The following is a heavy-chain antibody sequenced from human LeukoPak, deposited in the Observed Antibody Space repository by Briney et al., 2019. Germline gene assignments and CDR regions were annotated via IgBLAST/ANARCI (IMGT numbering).Heavy chain of an antibody. Sequence: ASVRVSCKASGDTFTGYYMHCVRQAPGQGLEWMGWMNPSGTVTNYAQKFQGRVTLARDTSNSAYMELKSLISDDTAVYYCATSTGYRSTWGAFDIWGQGTIVIVSS. CDR3: ATSTGYRSTWGAFDI. CDR2: MNPSGTVT. J-gene: IGHJ3*02. V-gene: IGHV1-2*02. CDR1: GDTFTGYY. D-gene: IGHD6-13*01.